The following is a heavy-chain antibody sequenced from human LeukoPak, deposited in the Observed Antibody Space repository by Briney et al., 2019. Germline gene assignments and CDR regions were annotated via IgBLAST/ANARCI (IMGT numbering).Heavy chain of an antibody. Sequence: PSETLSLTCTVSGGSISSGAYYWGWIRQPPGKGLEWIGYIYYSGSTSYTPSLKSRITISVDTSKNQFSLKLSSVTAADTAVYYCARVSVSGWSDFASAFDIWGQGTMVTVSS. J-gene: IGHJ3*02. D-gene: IGHD2-15*01. CDR3: ARVSVSGWSDFASAFDI. CDR1: GGSISSGAYY. V-gene: IGHV4-30-4*08. CDR2: IYYSGST.